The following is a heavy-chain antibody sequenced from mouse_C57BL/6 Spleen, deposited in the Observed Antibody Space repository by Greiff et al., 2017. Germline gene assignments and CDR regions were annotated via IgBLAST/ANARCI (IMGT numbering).Heavy chain of an antibody. D-gene: IGHD1-1*01. CDR2: IRLKSDNYAT. V-gene: IGHV6-3*01. J-gene: IGHJ1*03. Sequence: EVQRVESGGGLVQPGGSLKLSCVASGFTFSNYWMNWVRQSPEKGLEWVAQIRLKSDNYATHYAESVKGRFTISKDDSTIRVYLQINNLRAEDTGFYYCTKITSGYWYFDVWGTGTTVTVSS. CDR1: GFTFSNYW. CDR3: TKITSGYWYFDV.